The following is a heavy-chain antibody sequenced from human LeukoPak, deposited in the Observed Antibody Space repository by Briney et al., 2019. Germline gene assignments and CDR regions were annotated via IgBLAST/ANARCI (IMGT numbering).Heavy chain of an antibody. CDR2: ISWNSGSI. Sequence: GRSLRLSCAASGFTFADYAMHWVRQAPGKGLEWVSGISWNSGSIGYADSVKGRFTISRDNAKNSLYLQMNSLRAEDTALYYCAKDMGPYTAMDLSYWGQGTLVTVSS. J-gene: IGHJ4*02. CDR3: AKDMGPYTAMDLSY. V-gene: IGHV3-9*01. CDR1: GFTFADYA. D-gene: IGHD5-18*01.